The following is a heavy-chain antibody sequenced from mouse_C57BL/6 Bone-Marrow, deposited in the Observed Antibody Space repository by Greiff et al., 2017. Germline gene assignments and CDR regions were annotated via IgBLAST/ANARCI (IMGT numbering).Heavy chain of an antibody. CDR2: IYPRSGNT. V-gene: IGHV1-81*01. CDR3: AAQCLYLDY. Sequence: VKLQESGAELARPGASVKLSCKASGYTFTSYGISWVKQRTGQGLEWIGEIYPRSGNTYYNEKFKGKATLTADKSSSTAYMELRSLTSEDSAVYFCAAQCLYLDYGGQGTTLTVSS. J-gene: IGHJ2*01. CDR1: GYTFTSYG. D-gene: IGHD6-1*01.